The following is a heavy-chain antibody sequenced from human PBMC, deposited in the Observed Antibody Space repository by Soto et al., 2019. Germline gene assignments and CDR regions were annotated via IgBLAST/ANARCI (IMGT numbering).Heavy chain of an antibody. D-gene: IGHD5-18*01. V-gene: IGHV4-34*01. J-gene: IGHJ4*02. CDR1: GGSFSGYY. CDR3: ARGLIPFHRYKFDY. Sequence: SETLSLTCAVYGGSFSGYYWSWIRQPPGKGLEWIGEINHSGSTNYNPSLKSRVTISVDTSKNQFSLKLSSVTAADTAVYYCARGLIPFHRYKFDYWGQGTLVTVSS. CDR2: INHSGST.